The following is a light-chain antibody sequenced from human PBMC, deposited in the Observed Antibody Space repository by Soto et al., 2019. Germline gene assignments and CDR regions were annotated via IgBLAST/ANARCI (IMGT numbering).Light chain of an antibody. CDR1: QSVSSY. V-gene: IGKV3-11*01. Sequence: EIVLTQSPATLSLSPGERATLSCRASQSVSSYLAWYQQKPGQAPRLLIYDASNRATGIPARFSGSGSGTDFTLTISSLEPEDFAVYYCQQRSNWPFGTFGQGTKVEIK. J-gene: IGKJ1*01. CDR3: QQRSNWPFGT. CDR2: DAS.